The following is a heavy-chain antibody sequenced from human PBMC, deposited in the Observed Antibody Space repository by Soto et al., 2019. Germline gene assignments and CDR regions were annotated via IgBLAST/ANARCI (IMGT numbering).Heavy chain of an antibody. V-gene: IGHV4-4*07. CDR1: GGSISSYY. D-gene: IGHD1-26*01. CDR3: AREWELISRGLDV. CDR2: IYTSGST. J-gene: IGHJ6*02. Sequence: QVQLQESGPGLVKPSETLSLTCTVSGGSISSYYWSWIRQPAGKGLEWIGRIYTSGSTNYNPSLKSRVTMSVDTSKNQFSLRLNSVTAADTAVYFCAREWELISRGLDVWGQGNTVTVSS.